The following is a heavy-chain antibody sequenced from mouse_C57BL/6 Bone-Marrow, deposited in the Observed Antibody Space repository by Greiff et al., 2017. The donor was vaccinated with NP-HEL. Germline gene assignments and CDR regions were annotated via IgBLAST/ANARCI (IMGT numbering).Heavy chain of an antibody. CDR2: IHPHSGST. CDR3: ASKGLRREVYAMDY. D-gene: IGHD2-4*01. J-gene: IGHJ4*01. V-gene: IGHV1-64*01. CDR1: GYTFTSYW. Sequence: QVQLQQPGAELVKPGASVTLSCKASGYTFTSYWMHWVKQRPGQGLEWIGMIHPHSGSTNYNAKFKSKSTLTVDKSSSTAYMQLSRLTSEDSAVYDSASKGLRREVYAMDYWGQGTSVTVSS.